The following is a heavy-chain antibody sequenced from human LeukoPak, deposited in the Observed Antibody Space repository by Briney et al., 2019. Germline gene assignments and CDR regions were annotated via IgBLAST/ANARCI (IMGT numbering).Heavy chain of an antibody. CDR3: ARAMRSGYDY. V-gene: IGHV3-48*02. CDR2: ISSSSDSI. J-gene: IGHJ4*02. D-gene: IGHD5-12*01. CDR1: GFTFSSYG. Sequence: PGGSLRLSCAASGFTFSSYGMNWVRQAPGKRLECVSYISSSSDSIYYADSVKGRFTISRDSAENSLYLQMNSLRDEDTAVYYCARAMRSGYDYWGQGTLVTVSS.